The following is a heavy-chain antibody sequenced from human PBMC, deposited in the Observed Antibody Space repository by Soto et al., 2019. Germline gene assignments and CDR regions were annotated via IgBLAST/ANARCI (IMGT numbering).Heavy chain of an antibody. Sequence: QVHLVQSGGEVKKPGASVKVSCKASGYRFTSSGFRWVRQAPGQDLEWMGWISAYNGNTLYAQKFKGRVTMTTYTSTSTAYMELGSLRSDDTAVYYCATDPYCGSAPGCSALDAWGQGTTVTVAS. D-gene: IGHD2-21*01. CDR1: GYRFTSSG. V-gene: IGHV1-18*04. CDR3: ATDPYCGSAPGCSALDA. J-gene: IGHJ6*02. CDR2: ISAYNGNT.